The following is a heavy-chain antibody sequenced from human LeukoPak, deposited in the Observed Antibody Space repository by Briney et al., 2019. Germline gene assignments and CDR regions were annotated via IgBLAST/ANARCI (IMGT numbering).Heavy chain of an antibody. V-gene: IGHV1-2*02. CDR3: AREGLYGWLVKNDAFDI. J-gene: IGHJ3*02. D-gene: IGHD6-19*01. CDR1: GYTFTGYY. CDR2: INPNSGGT. Sequence: ASVKVSCKASGYTFTGYYMHWVRQAPGQGLGWMGWINPNSGGTNYAQKSQGRVTMTRDTSISTAYMELSRLISDDTAVYYCAREGLYGWLVKNDAFDIWGQGTMVTVSS.